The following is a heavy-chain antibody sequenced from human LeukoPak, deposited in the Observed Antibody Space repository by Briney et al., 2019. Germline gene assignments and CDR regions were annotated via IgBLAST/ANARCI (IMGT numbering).Heavy chain of an antibody. J-gene: IGHJ5*02. CDR1: GGSFSGYY. CDR2: ISSSSSYI. D-gene: IGHD6-19*01. Sequence: TSETLSLTCAVYGGSFSGYYWSWVRQAPGKGLEWVSSISSSSSYIYYADSVKGRFTISRDNAKNSLYLQMDSLRAEDTAVYYCARAGGQWLNWFDPWGQGTLVTVSS. CDR3: ARAGGQWLNWFDP. V-gene: IGHV3-21*01.